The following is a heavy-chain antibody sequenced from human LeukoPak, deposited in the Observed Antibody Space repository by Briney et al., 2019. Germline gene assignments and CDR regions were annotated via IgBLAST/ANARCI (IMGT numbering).Heavy chain of an antibody. Sequence: GGSLRLSCAASGFSFDDYAMHWVRQAPGKGLEWVAGISWNSGSIDYADSVKGRFTISRDNAKNSLYLQMNSLRPEDTALYYCAKDFCTTASCYFGYWGRGTLVTVSA. J-gene: IGHJ4*02. CDR3: AKDFCTTASCYFGY. D-gene: IGHD3-22*01. V-gene: IGHV3-9*01. CDR1: GFSFDDYA. CDR2: ISWNSGSI.